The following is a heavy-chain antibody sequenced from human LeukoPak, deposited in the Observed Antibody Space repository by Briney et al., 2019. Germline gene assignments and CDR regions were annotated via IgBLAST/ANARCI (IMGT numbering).Heavy chain of an antibody. CDR2: IRYDGGNK. V-gene: IGHV3-30*02. CDR3: ARDRGY. D-gene: IGHD3-10*01. Sequence: PGGSLRLSCAASGFTFSSYGMHWVRQAPGKGLEWVAFIRYDGGNKYYADSVKGRFTISRDNSKNTLYLQMNSLRAEDTAVYYCARDRGYWGQGTLVTVSS. J-gene: IGHJ4*02. CDR1: GFTFSSYG.